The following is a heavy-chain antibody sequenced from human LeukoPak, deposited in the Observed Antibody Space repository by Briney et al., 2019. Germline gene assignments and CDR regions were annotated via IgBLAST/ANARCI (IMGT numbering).Heavy chain of an antibody. V-gene: IGHV3-74*01. J-gene: IGHJ3*02. Sequence: TGGSLRLSCAASGFTFSSYWMHWVRQAPGKGLVWVSRTNTDGSSTSYADSVKGRFTISRDNAKNTLHLQMNSLRAEDTAVYYCARERRTAMAKDGFDIWGQGTMVTVSS. CDR3: ARERRTAMAKDGFDI. CDR1: GFTFSSYW. CDR2: TNTDGSST. D-gene: IGHD5-18*01.